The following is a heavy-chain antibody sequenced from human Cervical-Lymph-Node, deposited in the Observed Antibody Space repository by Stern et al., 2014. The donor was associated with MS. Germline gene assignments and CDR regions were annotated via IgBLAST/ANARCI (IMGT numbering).Heavy chain of an antibody. Sequence: QLQLQESGPGLVKPSGTLSLTCAVSGGSISEGTWWSWVRQSPGKGLEWIGEIGHMGSTPYNPSLKSRVIMSVDSSNNQLSRNLISVTAADTAVYYCVRRGGQQLVHFDYWGQGTLVIVSS. D-gene: IGHD6-13*01. J-gene: IGHJ4*02. CDR3: VRRGGQQLVHFDY. V-gene: IGHV4-4*02. CDR1: GGSISEGTW. CDR2: IGHMGST.